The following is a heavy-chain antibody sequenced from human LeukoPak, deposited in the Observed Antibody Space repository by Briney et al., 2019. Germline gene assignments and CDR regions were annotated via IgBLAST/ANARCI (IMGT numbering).Heavy chain of an antibody. CDR1: GGSFSDYY. D-gene: IGHD5-12*01. J-gene: IGHJ4*02. CDR3: AREAVATGGVDY. V-gene: IGHV4-34*01. Sequence: SETLSLTCVVYGGSFSDYYWSWVRQPPGKGLEWIGEINHSGSAKYNSSLKSRVTMSIHTSNNQFSLKLSSVTAADTAVYYCAREAVATGGVDYWGQGTLVAVSS. CDR2: INHSGSA.